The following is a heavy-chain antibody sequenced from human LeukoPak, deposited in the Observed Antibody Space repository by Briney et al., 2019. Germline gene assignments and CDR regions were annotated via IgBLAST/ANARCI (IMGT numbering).Heavy chain of an antibody. CDR3: ARVDKYSYGYAPV. Sequence: GGSLRLSCAASGFTFSSYAMSWVRQAPGKGLEWVAVIPYDGSNKYYADSVKGRFTISRDNSKNTLYLQMNSLRAEDTAVYYCARVDKYSYGYAPVWGQGTLVTVSS. J-gene: IGHJ4*02. CDR2: IPYDGSNK. CDR1: GFTFSSYA. D-gene: IGHD5-18*01. V-gene: IGHV3-30*03.